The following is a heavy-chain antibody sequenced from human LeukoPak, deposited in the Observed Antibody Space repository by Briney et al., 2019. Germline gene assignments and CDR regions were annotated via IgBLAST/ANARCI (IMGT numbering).Heavy chain of an antibody. CDR1: GFTFSNTW. CDR3: ATAGKYRFDY. Sequence: GGSLRLSCAGSGFTFSNTWMHWVRQAPGEGLVWVSRVDSDGNTIIYADSVKGRFTISRDNARNTLYLQMNSLRVEDTALYFCATAGKYRFDYWGQGTLVTVSS. CDR2: VDSDGNTI. J-gene: IGHJ4*02. V-gene: IGHV3-74*01. D-gene: IGHD2-2*01.